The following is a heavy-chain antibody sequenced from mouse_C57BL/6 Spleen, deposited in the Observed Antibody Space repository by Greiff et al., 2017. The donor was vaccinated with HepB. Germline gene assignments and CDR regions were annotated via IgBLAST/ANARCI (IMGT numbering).Heavy chain of an antibody. V-gene: IGHV1-81*01. D-gene: IGHD1-1*01. CDR2: IYPRSGNT. CDR3: ARLTTVVPDWYFDV. J-gene: IGHJ1*03. CDR1: GYTFTSYG. Sequence: QVQLQQSGAELARPGASVKLSCKASGYTFTSYGISWVKQRTGQGLEWIGEIYPRSGNTYYNEKFKGKATLTADKSSSTAYMELRSLTSEDSAVYFCARLTTVVPDWYFDVWGTGTTVTVSS.